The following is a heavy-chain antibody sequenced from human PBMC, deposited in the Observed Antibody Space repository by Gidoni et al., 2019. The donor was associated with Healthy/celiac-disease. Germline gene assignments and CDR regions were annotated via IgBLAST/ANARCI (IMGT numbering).Heavy chain of an antibody. CDR2: IDPSDSYT. V-gene: IGHV5-10-1*03. Sequence: DVQLVQSGEEVKKPGESLRNSCKGSGYSLTSYWISWVRQMPGKGLEWMGRIDPSDSYTNDSPSFQGHVTISADKSISTAYLQWSSLKASDTAMYYCARSYSNWFDPWGQGTLVTVSS. D-gene: IGHD1-26*01. CDR1: GYSLTSYW. CDR3: ARSYSNWFDP. J-gene: IGHJ5*02.